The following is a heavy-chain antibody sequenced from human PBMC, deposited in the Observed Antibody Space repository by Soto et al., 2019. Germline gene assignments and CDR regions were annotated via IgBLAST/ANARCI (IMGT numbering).Heavy chain of an antibody. CDR3: ASELATGY. V-gene: IGHV3-74*01. J-gene: IGHJ4*02. D-gene: IGHD1-1*01. CDR1: GFTFSSHW. CDR2: INNDGSST. Sequence: GGSLRLSCAASGFTFSSHWMHWVRQAPGKGLVWVSRINNDGSSTIYADSVKGRFTVSRDNAKNTLYLQMNSLGAEDTAVYYCASELATGYWGQGTLVTVSS.